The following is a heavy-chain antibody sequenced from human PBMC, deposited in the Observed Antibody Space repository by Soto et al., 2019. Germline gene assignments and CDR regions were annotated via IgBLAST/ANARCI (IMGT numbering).Heavy chain of an antibody. J-gene: IGHJ6*02. V-gene: IGHV3-30*18. D-gene: IGHD6-6*01. CDR2: ISYDGSNK. CDR1: GFTFSSYG. CDR3: AKPRGMAARPNGMDV. Sequence: QVQLVESGGGVVQPGRSLRLSCAASGFTFSSYGMHWVRQAPGKGLEWVAVISYDGSNKYYADSVKGRFTISRDNSKNTLYLQMNSLRAEDTAVYYCAKPRGMAARPNGMDVWGQGTTVTVSS.